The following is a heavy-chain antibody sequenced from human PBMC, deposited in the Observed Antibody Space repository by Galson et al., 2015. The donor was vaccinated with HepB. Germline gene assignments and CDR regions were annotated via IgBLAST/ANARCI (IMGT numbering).Heavy chain of an antibody. V-gene: IGHV3-30*18. J-gene: IGHJ4*02. CDR2: ISYDGSNK. Sequence: SLRLSCAASRFTFSSYGMHWVRQAPGKGLEWVAVISYDGSNKYYADSVKGRFTISRDNSKNTLYLQMYSLRAEDTAVYYCAKELRPGAVAGIDYWGQGTLVTVSS. CDR3: AKELRPGAVAGIDY. D-gene: IGHD6-19*01. CDR1: RFTFSSYG.